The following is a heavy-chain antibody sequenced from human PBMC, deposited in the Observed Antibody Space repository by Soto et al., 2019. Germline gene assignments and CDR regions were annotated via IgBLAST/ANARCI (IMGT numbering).Heavy chain of an antibody. J-gene: IGHJ6*02. V-gene: IGHV3-48*02. CDR1: GFTFSSYS. D-gene: IGHD3-10*01. CDR2: ISSSSSTI. CDR3: ARDDAAMVRYYYYYGMDV. Sequence: GSLRLSCVASGFTFSSYSMSWVRQAPGKGLEWVSYISSSSSTIYYADSVKGRFTISRDNAKNSLYLQMNSLRDEDTAVYYCARDDAAMVRYYYYYGMDVWGQGTTVTVSS.